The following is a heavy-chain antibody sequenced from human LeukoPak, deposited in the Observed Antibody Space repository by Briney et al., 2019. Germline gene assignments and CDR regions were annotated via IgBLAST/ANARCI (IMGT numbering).Heavy chain of an antibody. V-gene: IGHV3-23*01. D-gene: IGHD5-12*01. CDR3: AKGLRKGYDFDY. CDR1: GFTFSSYA. CDR2: ISGSGGSA. J-gene: IGHJ4*02. Sequence: GGSLRLSCAASGFTFSSYAMSWVRQAPGKGLEWVSAISGSGGSAYYADSVKGRFTISRDNSKNTLYLQMNSLRAEDTAVYYCAKGLRKGYDFDYWGQGTLVTVPS.